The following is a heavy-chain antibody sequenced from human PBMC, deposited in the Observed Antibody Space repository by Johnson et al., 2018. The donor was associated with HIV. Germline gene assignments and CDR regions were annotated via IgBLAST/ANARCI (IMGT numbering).Heavy chain of an antibody. D-gene: IGHD1-26*01. V-gene: IGHV3-30-3*01. CDR1: HFTFGAYA. CDR2: ASYDGDNK. Sequence: QEQLVESGGGVVQPGKSLRLSCAASHFTFGAYAIHWVRLAPGKGLEWVAVASYDGDNKYYADSVNGRFTISKDNSKDTLYMEMNNLRLEDTAVYYCARGAAVSGTLVDPFDIWGRGTMVTVSS. J-gene: IGHJ3*02. CDR3: ARGAAVSGTLVDPFDI.